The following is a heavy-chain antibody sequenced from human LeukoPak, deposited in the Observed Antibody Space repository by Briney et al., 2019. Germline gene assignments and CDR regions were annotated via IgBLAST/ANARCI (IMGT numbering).Heavy chain of an antibody. CDR3: ARVLSRYYDILTGSLGDYYMDV. V-gene: IGHV4-59*01. D-gene: IGHD3-9*01. CDR1: GGSISSYY. J-gene: IGHJ6*03. Sequence: SETLSLTCTVSGGSISSYYWSWIRQPPGKGLEWIGYIYYSGSTNYNPSLKSRVTISVDTSKNQFSLKLSSVAAADTAVYYCARVLSRYYDILTGSLGDYYMDVWGKGTTVTISS. CDR2: IYYSGST.